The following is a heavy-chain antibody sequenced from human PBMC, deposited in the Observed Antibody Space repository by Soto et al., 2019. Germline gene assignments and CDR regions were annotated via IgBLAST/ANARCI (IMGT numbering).Heavy chain of an antibody. V-gene: IGHV3-30-3*01. Sequence: GGFLRLSCAASGFTFSSYAMHWVRQAPGKGLEWVAVISYDGSNKYYADSVRGRFTISRDNSKNTPYLQMNSLRAEDTAVYYCARDKTYYYDSSGYYWFDYWGQGTLVTVSS. J-gene: IGHJ4*02. CDR1: GFTFSSYA. D-gene: IGHD3-22*01. CDR3: ARDKTYYYDSSGYYWFDY. CDR2: ISYDGSNK.